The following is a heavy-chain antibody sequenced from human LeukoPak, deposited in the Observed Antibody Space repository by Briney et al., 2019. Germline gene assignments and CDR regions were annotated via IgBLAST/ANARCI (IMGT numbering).Heavy chain of an antibody. D-gene: IGHD2-2*01. CDR2: ILPILGIT. Sequence: SVKVSCKASGGTFSSYAISWVRQAPGQGLEWMGRILPILGITNYAQKFQGRVMITADKSTSTAYMELSSLRSEDTAVYYCARHHQLWDAFDIWGQGTMVTVSS. V-gene: IGHV1-69*04. J-gene: IGHJ3*02. CDR1: GGTFSSYA. CDR3: ARHHQLWDAFDI.